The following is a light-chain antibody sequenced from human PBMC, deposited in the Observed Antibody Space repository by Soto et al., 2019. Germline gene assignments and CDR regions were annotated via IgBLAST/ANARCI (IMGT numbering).Light chain of an antibody. CDR2: WAS. Sequence: DIVMTQSPDSLAVSLGERATINCKSSQSVLYSSNNKNYLAWYQQKPGQSPKLLIYWASTRESGVPDRFSGSGSGTDFTLTINSLQAEDVAVYYCQQYLYTPQTFGQGTKLEIK. V-gene: IGKV4-1*01. CDR3: QQYLYTPQT. CDR1: QSVLYSSNNKNY. J-gene: IGKJ2*01.